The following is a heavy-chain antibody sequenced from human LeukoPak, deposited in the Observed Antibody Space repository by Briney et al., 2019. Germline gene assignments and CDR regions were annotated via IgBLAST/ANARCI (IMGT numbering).Heavy chain of an antibody. CDR1: GFIFSNYG. V-gene: IGHV3-30*18. CDR3: AKGLFRASKGWFDP. CDR2: IWYDGSNK. D-gene: IGHD3-10*01. J-gene: IGHJ5*02. Sequence: PGRTLRLSCAASGFIFSNYGMHWVRQAPGKGLEWVALIWYDGSNKYYADSVKGRFTISRDNSESTLYLQMNSLRAEDTAVYYCAKGLFRASKGWFDPWGQGTLVTVSS.